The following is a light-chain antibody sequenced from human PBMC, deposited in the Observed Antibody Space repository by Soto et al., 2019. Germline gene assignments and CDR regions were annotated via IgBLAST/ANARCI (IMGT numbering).Light chain of an antibody. V-gene: IGKV1-33*01. CDR1: QGIANY. Sequence: DIQMTQSPSSLSASVGDRVTITCQASQGIANYLCWYQQKPGKAPKLLIYDASSLEAGVPSRFSGSRSGTDFTFTISSLQPEDTATYYCQQYDDLPLTFGGGTKVEIK. CDR3: QQYDDLPLT. CDR2: DAS. J-gene: IGKJ4*01.